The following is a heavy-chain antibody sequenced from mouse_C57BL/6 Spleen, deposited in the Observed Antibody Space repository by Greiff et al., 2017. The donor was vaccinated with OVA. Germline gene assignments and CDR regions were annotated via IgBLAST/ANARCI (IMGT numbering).Heavy chain of an antibody. CDR2: INPYNGGT. CDR3: ARTGDYDGDYAMDY. CDR1: GYTFTDYY. V-gene: IGHV1-19*01. Sequence: EVQRVESGPVLVKPGASVKMSCKASGYTFTDYYMNWVKQSHGKSLEWIGVINPYNGGTSYNQKFKGKATLTVDKSSSTAYMELNSLTSEDSAVYYCARTGDYDGDYAMDYWGQGTPVTVSS. J-gene: IGHJ4*01. D-gene: IGHD2-4*01.